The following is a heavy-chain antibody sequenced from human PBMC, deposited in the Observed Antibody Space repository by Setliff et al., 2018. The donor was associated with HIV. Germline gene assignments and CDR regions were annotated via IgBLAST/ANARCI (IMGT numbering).Heavy chain of an antibody. CDR3: ARSYYDSSGYRHYYYYYYMDV. CDR2: INPNSGGT. D-gene: IGHD3-22*01. J-gene: IGHJ6*03. V-gene: IGHV1-2*06. CDR1: GYTFTGYY. Sequence: ASVKVSCKASGYTFTGYYMHWVRQAPGQGLEWMGRINPNSGGTNYAQKFQGRVTMTRDTSISTAYIELSRLRSDDTAVYYCARSYYDSSGYRHYYYYYYMDVWGKGTTVTVSS.